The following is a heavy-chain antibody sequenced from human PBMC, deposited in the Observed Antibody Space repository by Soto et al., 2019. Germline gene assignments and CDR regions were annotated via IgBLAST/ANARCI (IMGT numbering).Heavy chain of an antibody. CDR3: AREDGYNSVDLDY. Sequence: SVKVSCTASRGTFSSYAISWVQQAPGQGLEWMGGIIPIFGTANYAQKFQGRVTITADESTSTAYMELSSLRSEDTAVYYCAREDGYNSVDLDYWGQGTLDTVSS. J-gene: IGHJ4*02. V-gene: IGHV1-69*13. D-gene: IGHD1-1*01. CDR2: IIPIFGTA. CDR1: RGTFSSYA.